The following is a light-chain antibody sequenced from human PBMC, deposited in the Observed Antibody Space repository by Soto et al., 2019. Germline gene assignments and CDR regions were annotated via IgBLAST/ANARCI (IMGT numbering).Light chain of an antibody. V-gene: IGLV1-40*01. CDR2: ANT. CDR3: QSYDDSLRAWV. CDR1: SSNIGARYN. Sequence: QLVLTQPPSVSGAPGQRVTISCTGSSSNIGARYNVHWYQHLPGTAPKLLIYANTNRPSGVPDRFSGSKSGTSASLAITGLQAEDEADYYCQSYDDSLRAWVFGGGTKLTVL. J-gene: IGLJ3*02.